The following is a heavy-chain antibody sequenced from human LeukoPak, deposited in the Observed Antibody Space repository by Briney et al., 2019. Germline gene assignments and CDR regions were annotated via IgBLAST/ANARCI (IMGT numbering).Heavy chain of an antibody. D-gene: IGHD3-22*01. CDR3: ARGIKGDSSGSPLDY. CDR1: SHSISSGSDY. Sequence: SQTLSLPCSVWSHSISSGSDYCTSIRQPAAKGLEWIGRFYISGSTNYNPSLRSRVTISVDTSKNRFSLKLSSVTAADTAVYYCARGIKGDSSGSPLDYWGQGTLVTVSS. CDR2: FYISGST. V-gene: IGHV4-61*02. J-gene: IGHJ4*02.